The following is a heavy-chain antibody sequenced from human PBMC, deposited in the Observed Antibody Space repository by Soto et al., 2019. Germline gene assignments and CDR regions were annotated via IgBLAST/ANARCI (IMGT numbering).Heavy chain of an antibody. CDR1: GYTFTGYY. J-gene: IGHJ4*02. CDR3: ASTYSSSPLGFDY. V-gene: IGHV1-2*02. CDR2: INPNSGGT. Sequence: ASVKVSCKASGYTFTGYYMHWVRQSPVQGLEWMGWINPNSGGTNYAQKFQGRVTMTRDTSISTAYMELSRLRSDDTAVYYCASTYSSSPLGFDYWGQGTLVTVSS. D-gene: IGHD6-6*01.